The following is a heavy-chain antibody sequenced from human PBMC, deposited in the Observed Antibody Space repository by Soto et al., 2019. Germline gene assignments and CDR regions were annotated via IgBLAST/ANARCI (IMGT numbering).Heavy chain of an antibody. D-gene: IGHD6-25*01. Sequence: GESLKISCKGSGYSFTSYWIGWVRQMPGKGLECMGFIYPGDSDTTYSPSFQGHVTFSADKYSSTAYLQWSSLKASDTAMYYCARVDSSGCSEYWGQGTLVTVSS. V-gene: IGHV5-51*01. CDR2: IYPGDSDT. J-gene: IGHJ4*02. CDR1: GYSFTSYW. CDR3: ARVDSSGCSEY.